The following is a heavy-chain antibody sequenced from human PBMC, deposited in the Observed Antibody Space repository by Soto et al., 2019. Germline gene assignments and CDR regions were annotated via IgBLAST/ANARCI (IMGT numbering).Heavy chain of an antibody. V-gene: IGHV4-34*01. CDR1: GGAFSGYY. CDR3: ARGRGVVVVDATVNYCDY. Sequence: HVQLQQWGAGLLKPSETLSLTCAVYGGAFSGYYWSWIRQLPGQGLEWIGEINHSGSTNYNPSLKGRVTISVDTSKNQFSLKLSAVTAADTAVYYCARGRGVVVVDATVNYCDYWGQGTMVTVSS. D-gene: IGHD2-15*01. J-gene: IGHJ4*02. CDR2: INHSGST.